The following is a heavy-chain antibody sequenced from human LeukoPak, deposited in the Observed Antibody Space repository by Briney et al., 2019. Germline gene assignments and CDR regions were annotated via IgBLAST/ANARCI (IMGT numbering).Heavy chain of an antibody. Sequence: PSETLSLTCTVSGGSISSYYWSWIRQPAGKGLEWIGRIYTSGSTNYNPSLKSRVTISVDTSKNQFSLKLSSVTAADTAVYYCARGDSSSWLYYFDYWGQGTLVTVSS. J-gene: IGHJ4*02. CDR2: IYTSGST. V-gene: IGHV4-4*07. CDR1: GGSISSYY. D-gene: IGHD6-13*01. CDR3: ARGDSSSWLYYFDY.